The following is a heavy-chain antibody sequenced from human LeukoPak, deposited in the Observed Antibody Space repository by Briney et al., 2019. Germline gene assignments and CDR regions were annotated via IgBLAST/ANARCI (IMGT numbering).Heavy chain of an antibody. Sequence: GGSLRLSCTASGFTFSSYAMSWVRQAPGKGLEWVSVISGSGDSTNYADSVKGRFTISRDNSKNMLYLQMNSLRAEDTAVYYCAKEGSGSYWQLYFDYWGQGTLVTVSS. J-gene: IGHJ4*02. D-gene: IGHD3-10*01. CDR1: GFTFSSYA. V-gene: IGHV3-23*01. CDR3: AKEGSGSYWQLYFDY. CDR2: ISGSGDST.